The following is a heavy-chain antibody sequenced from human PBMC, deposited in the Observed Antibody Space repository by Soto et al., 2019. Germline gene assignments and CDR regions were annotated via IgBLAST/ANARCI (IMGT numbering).Heavy chain of an antibody. Sequence: QVQLVQSGAEVKKPGASVKVSCKASGYTFTSYDINWVRQATGQGLEWMGWMNPNSGNTGYAQKFQGRVTMTRNTSISTAYMELTSLRPEDTAVYYCARKRRDSSSWYNWFDPWGQGTLVTVSS. D-gene: IGHD6-13*01. J-gene: IGHJ5*02. V-gene: IGHV1-8*01. CDR3: ARKRRDSSSWYNWFDP. CDR2: MNPNSGNT. CDR1: GYTFTSYD.